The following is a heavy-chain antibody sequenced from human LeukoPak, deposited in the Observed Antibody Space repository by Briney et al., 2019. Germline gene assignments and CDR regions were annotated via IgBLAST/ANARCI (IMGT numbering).Heavy chain of an antibody. D-gene: IGHD3-10*01. CDR3: AKDILSRGWFGEFRYYYYGMDV. Sequence: GGSLRLSCAASGFTFDDYTMHWVRQAPGKGLEWVSLISWDGGSTYYADSVKGRFTISRDNSKNSLYLQMNSLRTEDTALYYCAKDILSRGWFGEFRYYYYGMDVWGQGTTVTVSS. CDR2: ISWDGGST. J-gene: IGHJ6*02. V-gene: IGHV3-43*01. CDR1: GFTFDDYT.